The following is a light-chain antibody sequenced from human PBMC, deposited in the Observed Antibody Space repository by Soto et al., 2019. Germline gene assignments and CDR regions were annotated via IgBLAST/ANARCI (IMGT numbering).Light chain of an antibody. CDR1: QSVSSGY. CDR2: AAS. Sequence: EIVLTQSPGTLSLSPGERATLSCRASQSVSSGYLAWYQQKPGQAPRLLIYAASTRATGIPDRFSGSGSGSDFTLTISRLESEDFAVYYCQQYDSSPLFTFGPGTRVDIK. J-gene: IGKJ3*01. CDR3: QQYDSSPLFT. V-gene: IGKV3-20*01.